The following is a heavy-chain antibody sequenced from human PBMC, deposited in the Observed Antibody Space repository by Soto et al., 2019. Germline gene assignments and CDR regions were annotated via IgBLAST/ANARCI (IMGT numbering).Heavy chain of an antibody. D-gene: IGHD3-22*01. CDR3: ARMYSSGSGWFHP. V-gene: IGHV4-31*03. CDR1: GYSITAGGYY. J-gene: IGHJ5*02. CDR2: FYSSGSI. Sequence: SETLSLTCSVSGYSITAGGYYWSWIRQHPGKGLEWIGSFYSSGSIIYNPSLKSRVSISGDTSRNQFSMTLTSVTAADTALYYCARMYSSGSGWFHPWGQGTLVTVS.